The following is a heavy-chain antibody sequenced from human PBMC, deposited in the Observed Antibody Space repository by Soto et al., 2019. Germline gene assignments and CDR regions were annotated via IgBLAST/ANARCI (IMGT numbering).Heavy chain of an antibody. J-gene: IGHJ4*02. V-gene: IGHV1-18*01. CDR2: ISAYNGNT. CDR1: GYSFTRYY. D-gene: IGHD1-26*01. Sequence: QVQLVQSGAEVKKPGASVKVSCKASGYSFTRYYINWVRQAPGQGLEWMGWISAYNGNTHYEEKLQGRVTLTTDTSTSTAYMELRSLRSDDTAVYFCARGGQWDFLSDYWGQGTLVTFSS. CDR3: ARGGQWDFLSDY.